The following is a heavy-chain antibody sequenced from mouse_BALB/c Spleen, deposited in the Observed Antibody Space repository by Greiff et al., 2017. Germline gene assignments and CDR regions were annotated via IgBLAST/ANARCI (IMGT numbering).Heavy chain of an antibody. V-gene: IGHV1-7*01. CDR3: ARHDGSSLYWYFDV. D-gene: IGHD1-1*01. CDR1: GYTFTSYW. Sequence: QVQLKQSGAELAKPGASVKMSCKASGYTFTSYWMHWVKQRPGQGLEWIGYINPSTGYTEYNQKFKDKATLTADKSSSTAYMQLSSLTSEDSAVYYCARHDGSSLYWYFDVWGAGTTVTVSS. CDR2: INPSTGYT. J-gene: IGHJ1*01.